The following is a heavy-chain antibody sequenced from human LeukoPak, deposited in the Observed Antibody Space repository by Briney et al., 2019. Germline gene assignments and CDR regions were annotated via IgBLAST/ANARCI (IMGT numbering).Heavy chain of an antibody. D-gene: IGHD5-18*01. J-gene: IGHJ4*02. V-gene: IGHV4-59*01. CDR1: GGSISSYY. CDR3: ARDDGSRDTSMAFDY. Sequence: PSETLSLTCTVSGGSISSYYWSWIRQPPGKGLEWIGYIYSSGSTKYNPSLKSRVTISVDTSENQFSLKLSSVTAADTAVYYCARDDGSRDTSMAFDYWGQGTLVTVSS. CDR2: IYSSGST.